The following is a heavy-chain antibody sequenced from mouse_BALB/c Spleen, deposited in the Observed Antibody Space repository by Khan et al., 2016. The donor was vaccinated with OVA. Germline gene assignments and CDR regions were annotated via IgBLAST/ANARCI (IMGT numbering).Heavy chain of an antibody. CDR1: GLNIKDTY. CDR3: ARTARK. Sequence: VQLQQPGAELVKSGATVKLSCTASGLNIKDTYMHWLKQWPDQGLECIGRIDPPTGTTKYDRQFQGKATITADQSSNTAYLQRRRLTSEDTAVYYCARTARKWGQGTTLTVSS. D-gene: IGHD1-2*01. J-gene: IGHJ2*01. V-gene: IGHV14-3*02. CDR2: IDPPTGTT.